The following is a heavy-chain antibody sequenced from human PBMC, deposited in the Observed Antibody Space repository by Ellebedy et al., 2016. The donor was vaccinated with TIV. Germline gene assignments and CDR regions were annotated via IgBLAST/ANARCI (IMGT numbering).Heavy chain of an antibody. CDR2: IYYSGST. CDR3: ARLTDSYYFDY. V-gene: IGHV4-39*01. D-gene: IGHD2-15*01. J-gene: IGHJ4*02. CDR1: GGSVSSGSSY. Sequence: SETLSLXCTVSGGSVSSGSSYWGWIRQPPGKGLEWIGSIYYSGSTYYNPSLKSRVTISVDTSNNQFSLKVSSVTAADTAVYYCARLTDSYYFDYWGQGTLVTVSS.